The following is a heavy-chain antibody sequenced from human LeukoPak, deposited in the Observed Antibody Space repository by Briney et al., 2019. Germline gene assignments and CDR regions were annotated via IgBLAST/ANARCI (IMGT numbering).Heavy chain of an antibody. D-gene: IGHD2-15*01. CDR1: GFTVSSNY. Sequence: GGSLRLSCAASGFTVSSNYMSWVRQAPGKGLEWVSVIYTSGGTYYADSVKGRFTISRDNVENTLFLQMNSLRAEDTAVYYCARDYFSRAALLGYFDLRGRGTLVTVSS. V-gene: IGHV3-66*01. J-gene: IGHJ2*01. CDR3: ARDYFSRAALLGYFDL. CDR2: IYTSGGT.